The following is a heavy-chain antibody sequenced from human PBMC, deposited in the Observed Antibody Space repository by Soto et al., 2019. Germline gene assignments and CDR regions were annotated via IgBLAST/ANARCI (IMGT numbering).Heavy chain of an antibody. CDR3: ARPSIAAAGVDY. J-gene: IGHJ4*02. Sequence: QLQLQESGPGLVKPSETLSLTCTVSGGSISSSSYYWGCIRPPPGKGMEWIGIIYYSGSTYYNPSLASRVTIAVDTSKHQCSLRLSTVTVADTAVYSCARPSIAAAGVDYWGQGTLVTVAS. V-gene: IGHV4-39*01. D-gene: IGHD6-13*01. CDR1: GGSISSSSYY. CDR2: IYYSGST.